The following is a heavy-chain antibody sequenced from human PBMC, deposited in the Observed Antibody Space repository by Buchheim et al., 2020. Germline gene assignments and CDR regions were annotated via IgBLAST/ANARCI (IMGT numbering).Heavy chain of an antibody. D-gene: IGHD3-10*01. J-gene: IGHJ5*01. CDR1: GGTFSSYT. V-gene: IGHV1-69*08. CDR3: AREGYGSGSYYNWFDP. CDR2: IIPILGIA. Sequence: QVQLVQSGAEVKKPGSSVKVSCKASGGTFSSYTISWVRQAPGQGLEWMGRIIPILGIANYAQKFQGRVTITADKSPSTAYMKLSSLRSEDTAVYYCAREGYGSGSYYNWFDPWGQGTL.